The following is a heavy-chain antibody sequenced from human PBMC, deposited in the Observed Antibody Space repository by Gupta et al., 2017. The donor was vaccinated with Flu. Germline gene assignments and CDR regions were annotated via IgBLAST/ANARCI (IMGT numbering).Heavy chain of an antibody. CDR1: GFTFNNYA. J-gene: IGHJ4*02. CDR3: AKGDQYYCDSGCDY. V-gene: IGHV3-23*01. D-gene: IGHD3-22*01. Sequence: EVQLLESGGGLVQPGGSPRLSCEASGFTFNNYAMSWVRQAPGKGLEWVSSISGSGGITYYADSVKGRFTISRDNSKNTLYLQRNSLRAEDTAVYDCAKGDQYYCDSGCDYWGQGTLVTVSS. CDR2: ISGSGGIT.